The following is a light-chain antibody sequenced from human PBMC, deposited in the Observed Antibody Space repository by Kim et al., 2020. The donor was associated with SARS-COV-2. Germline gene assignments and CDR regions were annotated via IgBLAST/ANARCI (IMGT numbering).Light chain of an antibody. CDR3: QQFNSYPLT. Sequence: AIQLTQSPSSLSASVGDRVTITCRASQGITSALAWYQQKSGKAPRLLIYDASNLQTGVPSRFSGSKSETDFTLTISSLQPEDSATYYCQQFNSYPLTFGGGTKVDIK. V-gene: IGKV1-13*02. CDR1: QGITSA. J-gene: IGKJ4*01. CDR2: DAS.